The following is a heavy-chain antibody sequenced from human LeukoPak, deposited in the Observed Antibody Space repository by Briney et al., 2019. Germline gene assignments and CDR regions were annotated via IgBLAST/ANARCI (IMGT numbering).Heavy chain of an antibody. V-gene: IGHV4-39*01. Sequence: PSETLSLTCTVSGGSISSSSYYWGWIRQPPGKGLEWIGSIYYSGSTYYNPSLKSRVTISVDTSKNQFSLKLSSVTAADTAMYYCARHSYTKYRGVNWYYMDVWGKGTTVTVSS. CDR2: IYYSGST. J-gene: IGHJ6*03. CDR3: ARHSYTKYRGVNWYYMDV. CDR1: GGSISSSSYY. D-gene: IGHD4-23*01.